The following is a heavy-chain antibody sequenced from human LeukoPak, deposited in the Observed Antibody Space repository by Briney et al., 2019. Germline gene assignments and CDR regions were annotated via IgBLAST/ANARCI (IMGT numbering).Heavy chain of an antibody. Sequence: GGSLRLSCAASGFTFSSYWMHWVRQAPGEGLVWVSRIKSDGSSTSYADSVKGRFTISRDNAKNTVYLQMNSPRAEDTAVYYCATSRTFDYWGQGTLVTVSS. V-gene: IGHV3-74*01. CDR2: IKSDGSST. CDR3: ATSRTFDY. CDR1: GFTFSSYW. J-gene: IGHJ4*02.